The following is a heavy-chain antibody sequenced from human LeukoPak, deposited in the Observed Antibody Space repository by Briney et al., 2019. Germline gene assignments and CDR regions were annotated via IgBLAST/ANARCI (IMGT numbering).Heavy chain of an antibody. D-gene: IGHD6-19*01. CDR3: ARVGAVAGFDY. J-gene: IGHJ4*02. CDR2: IYHSGST. V-gene: IGHV4-38-2*01. Sequence: SETLSLNCAVSGYSISSGYYWGWIRQPPGKGLEWIGSIYHSGSTYYNPSLKSRVTISVDTSKNQFSLKLSSVTAADTAVYYCARVGAVAGFDYWGQGTLVTVSS. CDR1: GYSISSGYY.